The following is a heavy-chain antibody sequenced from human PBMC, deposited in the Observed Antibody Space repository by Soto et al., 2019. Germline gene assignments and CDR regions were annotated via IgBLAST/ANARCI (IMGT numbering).Heavy chain of an antibody. CDR2: IYYSGST. Sequence: SETLSLTCAVSGGSISSGGYYWTWIRQHPGKGLEWIGYIYYSGSTNYNPSLKSRVTISVDTSKNQFSLKLSSVTAADTAVYYCTSSTSYSYFDYWGQGTLVTVSS. CDR1: GGSISSGGYY. J-gene: IGHJ4*02. D-gene: IGHD4-4*01. V-gene: IGHV4-31*11. CDR3: TSSTSYSYFDY.